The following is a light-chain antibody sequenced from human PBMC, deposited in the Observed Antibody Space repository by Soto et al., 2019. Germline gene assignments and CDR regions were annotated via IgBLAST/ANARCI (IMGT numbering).Light chain of an antibody. J-gene: IGKJ3*01. CDR3: QNFGDSPFT. V-gene: IGKV3-20*01. CDR1: ERISSHY. Sequence: EVVLMQSPDPLSLSPGERATLSCRASERISSHYIAWYQHKPGQAPRPLIFGASTRATGIPDRFSGSCSGTDFTLIIRRLEPEDFAMYYCQNFGDSPFTFGPGTKVDIK. CDR2: GAS.